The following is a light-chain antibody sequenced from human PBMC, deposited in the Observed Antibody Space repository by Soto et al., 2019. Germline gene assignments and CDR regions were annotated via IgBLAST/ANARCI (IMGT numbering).Light chain of an antibody. J-gene: IGKJ2*01. CDR3: QQYGSSPPFA. CDR1: QSFSSTY. CDR2: GAS. Sequence: EIVLTQSPGTLSLSPGDRATLSCRASQSFSSTYLAWYQQRPGQTPRLLIYGASSRATGIPDRFIGTGSGTDFTLTISRLEPEDFAVYYCQQYGSSPPFAFVQGTKLEI. V-gene: IGKV3-20*01.